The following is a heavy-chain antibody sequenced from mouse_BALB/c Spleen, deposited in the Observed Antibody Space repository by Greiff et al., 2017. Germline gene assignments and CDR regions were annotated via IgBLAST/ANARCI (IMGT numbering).Heavy chain of an antibody. D-gene: IGHD1-1*01. CDR1: GYSITSDYA. CDR2: ISYSGST. V-gene: IGHV3-2*02. J-gene: IGHJ3*01. CDR3: ARSTAWFAY. Sequence: VQLKQSGPGLVKPSQSLSLTCTVTGYSITSDYAWNWIRQFPGNKLEWMGYISYSGSTSYNPSLKSRISITRDTSKNQFFLQLNSVTTEDTATYYCARSTAWFAYWGQGTLVTVSA.